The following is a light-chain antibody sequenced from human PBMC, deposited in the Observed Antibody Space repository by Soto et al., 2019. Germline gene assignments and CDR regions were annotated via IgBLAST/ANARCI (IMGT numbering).Light chain of an antibody. J-gene: IGKJ2*01. Sequence: DIQMTQSPSSLSASVGDRVTITCRASQSISSYLNWYQQKPGKAPKLLIYAASSLQSGVPSRFSGSVSGTDFTLTISRLQPEDFATYYCQQSYSTPTFGQGTKLEIK. CDR2: AAS. CDR1: QSISSY. V-gene: IGKV1-39*01. CDR3: QQSYSTPT.